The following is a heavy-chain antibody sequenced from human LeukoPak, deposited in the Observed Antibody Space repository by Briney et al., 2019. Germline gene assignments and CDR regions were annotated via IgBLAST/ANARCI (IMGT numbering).Heavy chain of an antibody. Sequence: SETLSLTCAVYGGSFSGYYWSWIRQPPGKGLEWIGEINHSGSTNYNPSLKSRVTISVDTSKNQFSQKLSSVTAADTAVYYCARGREQQHKLFDPWGQGTLVTVSS. CDR3: ARGREQQHKLFDP. CDR1: GGSFSGYY. D-gene: IGHD6-13*01. V-gene: IGHV4-34*01. J-gene: IGHJ5*02. CDR2: INHSGST.